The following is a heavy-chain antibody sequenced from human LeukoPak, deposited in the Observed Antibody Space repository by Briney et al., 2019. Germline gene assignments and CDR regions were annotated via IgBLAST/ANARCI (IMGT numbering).Heavy chain of an antibody. CDR1: GFTFTSSA. CDR3: AAGDSSSSVDYYYYGMDV. V-gene: IGHV1-58*02. D-gene: IGHD6-6*01. Sequence: ASVKVSCKASGFTFTSSAMQWVRQARGQRLEWIGWIVVGSGNTNYALKFQERVTITRDMSTSTAYMELSSLRAEDTAVYYCAAGDSSSSVDYYYYGMDVWGQGTTVTVSS. CDR2: IVVGSGNT. J-gene: IGHJ6*02.